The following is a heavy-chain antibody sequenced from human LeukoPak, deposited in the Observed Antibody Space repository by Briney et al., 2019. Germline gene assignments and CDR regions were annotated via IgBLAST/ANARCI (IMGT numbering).Heavy chain of an antibody. CDR3: ARDLSEYYYDSSGYSPRGY. D-gene: IGHD3-22*01. Sequence: GGSLRLSCAASGFTVSSNYMSWVRQAPGKGLEWVSVIYSGGSTYYADSVKGRFTISRDNSKNTLYLQMNSLRAEDTAVYYCARDLSEYYYDSSGYSPRGYWGQGTLVTVSS. CDR1: GFTVSSNY. J-gene: IGHJ4*02. V-gene: IGHV3-53*01. CDR2: IYSGGST.